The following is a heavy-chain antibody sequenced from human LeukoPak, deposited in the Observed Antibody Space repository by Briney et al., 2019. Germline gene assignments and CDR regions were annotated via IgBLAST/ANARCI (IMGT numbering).Heavy chain of an antibody. V-gene: IGHV3-30-3*01. Sequence: GGSLRLSCAASGFTFSSYAMHWVRQAPGKGLEWVAVISYDGSNKYYADSVKGRFTISRDNSKNTLYLQMNSLRAEDTAVYYCARGRLGVTARSSLDSWGQGTLVTASS. CDR1: GFTFSSYA. D-gene: IGHD2-2*01. CDR2: ISYDGSNK. J-gene: IGHJ4*02. CDR3: ARGRLGVTARSSLDS.